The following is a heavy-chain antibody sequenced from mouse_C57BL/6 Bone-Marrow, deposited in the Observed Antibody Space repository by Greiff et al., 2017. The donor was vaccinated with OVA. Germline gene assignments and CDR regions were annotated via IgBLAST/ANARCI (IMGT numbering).Heavy chain of an antibody. CDR2: INPNNGGT. J-gene: IGHJ4*01. D-gene: IGHD3-2*02. CDR1: GYTFTDYY. V-gene: IGHV1-26*01. CDR3: ARLPTAQATSFYAMDY. Sequence: VQLQQSGPELVKPGASVKISCKASGYTFTDYYMNWVKQSHGKSLEWIGDINPNNGGTSYNQKFKGKATLTVDKSSSTAYMELRSLTSEDSAVYYCARLPTAQATSFYAMDYWGQGTSVTVSS.